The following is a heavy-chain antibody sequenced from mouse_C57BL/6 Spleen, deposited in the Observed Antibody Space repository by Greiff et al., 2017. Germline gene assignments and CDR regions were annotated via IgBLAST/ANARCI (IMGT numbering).Heavy chain of an antibody. CDR1: GFTFSDYY. Sequence: EVQLVESGGGLVQPGGSLKLSCAASGFTFSDYYMYWVRQTPEKRLEWVAYISNGGGSTYYPDTVKGRFTISRDNAKNTLYLQMSRLKSEDTAMYYCARRRISPGYFDYWGQGTTLTVSS. CDR3: ARRRISPGYFDY. V-gene: IGHV5-12*01. CDR2: ISNGGGST. J-gene: IGHJ2*01.